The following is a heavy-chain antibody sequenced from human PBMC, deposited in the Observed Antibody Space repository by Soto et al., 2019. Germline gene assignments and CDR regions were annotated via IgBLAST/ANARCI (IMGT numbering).Heavy chain of an antibody. CDR2: INPSGGSF. D-gene: IGHD5-18*01. CDR1: GYTLTDYY. V-gene: IGHV1-46*01. J-gene: IGHJ1*01. CDR3: ARDRSPDTTLVRYSCAH. Sequence: ASVKVSCKASGYTLTDYYMYWVRQAPGQGLEWMGIINPSGGSFYAQKFQGRVTMTRDTSTSTVYMELSSLRSEDTAVYYCARDRSPDTTLVRYSCAHGGQ.